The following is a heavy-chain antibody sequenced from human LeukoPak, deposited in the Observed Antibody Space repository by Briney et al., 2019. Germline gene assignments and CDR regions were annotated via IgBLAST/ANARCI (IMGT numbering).Heavy chain of an antibody. V-gene: IGHV1-2*02. CDR3: ASAPYTPDYYDSSGYYYDNYYYGMDV. CDR1: GFTFTGYY. CDR2: INPNSGGT. Sequence: GGSLRLSCAASGFTFTGYYMHWVRQAPGQGLEWMGWINPNSGGTNYAQKFQGRVTMTRDTSISTAYMELSRLRSDDTAVYYCASAPYTPDYYDSSGYYYDNYYYGMDVWGQGTTVTVSS. J-gene: IGHJ6*02. D-gene: IGHD3-22*01.